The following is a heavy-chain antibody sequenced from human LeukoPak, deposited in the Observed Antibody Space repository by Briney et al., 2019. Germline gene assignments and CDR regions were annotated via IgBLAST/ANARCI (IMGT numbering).Heavy chain of an antibody. CDR3: ARGTPYSSSWYVGNYYYYGMDV. D-gene: IGHD6-13*01. CDR2: IYHSGST. V-gene: IGHV4-4*02. J-gene: IGHJ6*02. CDR1: GGSISSSNW. Sequence: SGTLSLTCAVSGGSISSSNWWSWVRQPPGKGLEWIGEIYHSGSTNYNPSLKSRVTISVDKSKNQFSLKLSSVTAADTAVYYCARGTPYSSSWYVGNYYYYGMDVWGQGTTVTVSS.